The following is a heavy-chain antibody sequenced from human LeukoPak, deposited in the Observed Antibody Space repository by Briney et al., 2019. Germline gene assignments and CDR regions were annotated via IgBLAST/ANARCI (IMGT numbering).Heavy chain of an antibody. CDR3: ARGPYYAAGSFDY. J-gene: IGHJ4*02. D-gene: IGHD3-10*01. Sequence: PGGSLRLSCAASGFSSSSNWMHWVRQAPGKGLVWVSRISTDGGDTVYADSVKGRFTVSRDNAKDTLYLQMNSLRVEDTAVYYCARGPYYAAGSFDYWGQGTLVTVSS. CDR2: ISTDGGDT. CDR1: GFSSSSNW. V-gene: IGHV3-74*01.